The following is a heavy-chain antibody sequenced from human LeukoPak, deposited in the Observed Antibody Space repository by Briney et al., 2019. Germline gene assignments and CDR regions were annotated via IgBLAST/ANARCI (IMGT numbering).Heavy chain of an antibody. CDR3: ARGFGTMIVVVRDAFNI. J-gene: IGHJ3*02. V-gene: IGHV1-69*05. CDR1: RGTFSSYA. Sequence: SVKLSCKASRGTFSSYAISWVRQAPGQGLEWMGGIIPSFGTANYAQKFQGRVTITTDESTSTAYMELSSLRSEDTAVYYCARGFGTMIVVVRDAFNIWGQGTMVTVSS. D-gene: IGHD3-22*01. CDR2: IIPSFGTA.